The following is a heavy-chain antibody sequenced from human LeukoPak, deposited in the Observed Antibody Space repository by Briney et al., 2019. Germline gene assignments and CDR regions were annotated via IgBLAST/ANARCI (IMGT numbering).Heavy chain of an antibody. J-gene: IGHJ4*02. D-gene: IGHD6-19*01. CDR3: ARDSAGALDY. CDR2: INQDGTTK. Sequence: GGSLRLSCAASGFTFSSYTMSWVRQAPGKGLEWVANINQDGTTKHYLDSVKGRFAISRDNPKNSVYLQMDSLKVEDMAVYHCARDSAGALDYWGQGTLVTVSS. V-gene: IGHV3-7*01. CDR1: GFTFSSYT.